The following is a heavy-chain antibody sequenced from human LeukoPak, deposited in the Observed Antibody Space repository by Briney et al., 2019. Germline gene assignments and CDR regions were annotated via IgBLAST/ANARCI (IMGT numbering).Heavy chain of an antibody. CDR3: TRDPSALDY. V-gene: IGHV3-48*01. CDR1: GFTFSSYE. CDR2: ITRSSSTI. J-gene: IGHJ4*02. Sequence: GGSLRLSCAASGFTFSSYEMNWVRQAPGQGLEWVSYITRSSSTIHYADSVKGRFTISRDNAKNSLFLQMNSLRAEDTAVYYCTRDPSALDYWGQGNLVSVSS.